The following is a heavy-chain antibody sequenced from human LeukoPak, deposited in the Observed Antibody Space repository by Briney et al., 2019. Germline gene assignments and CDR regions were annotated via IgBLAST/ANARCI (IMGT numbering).Heavy chain of an antibody. J-gene: IGHJ4*02. Sequence: ASVKVSCKASGYTFTSYGISWVRQAPGQGLEWVGWISAYNGNTNYAQKLQGRVTMTTDTSTSTAYMELRSLRSDDTAVYYCARERGPSQYFPFDYWGQGTLVTVSS. CDR1: GYTFTSYG. CDR3: ARERGPSQYFPFDY. D-gene: IGHD2/OR15-2a*01. CDR2: ISAYNGNT. V-gene: IGHV1-18*04.